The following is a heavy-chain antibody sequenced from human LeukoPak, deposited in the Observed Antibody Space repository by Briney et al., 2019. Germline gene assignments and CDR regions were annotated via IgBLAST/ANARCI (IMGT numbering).Heavy chain of an antibody. D-gene: IGHD3-10*01. Sequence: EASVKVSCKASGYTFTSYGISWVRQAPGRGLEWMGWISAYNGNTNYAQKLQGRVTMTTDTSTSTAYMELRSLRSDDTAVYYCARDLGYYGSGSYYLDYWGQGTLVTVSS. CDR1: GYTFTSYG. V-gene: IGHV1-18*01. CDR2: ISAYNGNT. J-gene: IGHJ4*02. CDR3: ARDLGYYGSGSYYLDY.